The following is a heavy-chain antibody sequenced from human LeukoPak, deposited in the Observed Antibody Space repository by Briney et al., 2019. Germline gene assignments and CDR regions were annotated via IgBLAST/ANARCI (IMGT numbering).Heavy chain of an antibody. CDR2: IYYSGST. Sequence: PSETLSLTCTVSGGSISSGGYYWSWIRQHPGRGLEWIGYIYYSGSTYYNPSLKSRVTISVDTSKNQFSLKLSSVTAADTAAYYCARGLYDSSGYYYADAFDIWGQGTMVTVSS. CDR1: GGSISSGGYY. CDR3: ARGLYDSSGYYYADAFDI. V-gene: IGHV4-31*03. J-gene: IGHJ3*02. D-gene: IGHD3-22*01.